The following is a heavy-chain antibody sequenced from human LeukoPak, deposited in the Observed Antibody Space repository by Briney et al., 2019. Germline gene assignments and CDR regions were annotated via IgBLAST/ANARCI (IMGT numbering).Heavy chain of an antibody. Sequence: SQTLSLTCTVSGASINRGTHYWSWVRQAAGKGLEWLGRVYATGNTNYNPSLWSRLSISIDTSRNQFSLRLSPVTAADTAIYYCARDRSYHSDTGADYWGQGIMVIVSS. J-gene: IGHJ4*02. CDR2: VYATGNT. CDR3: ARDRSYHSDTGADY. V-gene: IGHV4-61*02. CDR1: GASINRGTHY. D-gene: IGHD3-22*01.